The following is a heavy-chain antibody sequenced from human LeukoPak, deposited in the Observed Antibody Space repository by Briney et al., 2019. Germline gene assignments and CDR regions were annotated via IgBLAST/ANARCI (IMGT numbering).Heavy chain of an antibody. CDR1: GGTFSSYA. CDR2: IIPIFGTA. J-gene: IGHJ4*02. CDR3: ASVIVATPPGTVFDY. V-gene: IGHV1-69*13. Sequence: SVKVSCKASGGTFSSYAISWVRQAPGQGLEWMGGIIPIFGTANYAQKFQGRVTITADESTRTAYMEMSSLRSEDTAVYYCASVIVATPPGTVFDYWGQGTPVTVSS. D-gene: IGHD5-12*01.